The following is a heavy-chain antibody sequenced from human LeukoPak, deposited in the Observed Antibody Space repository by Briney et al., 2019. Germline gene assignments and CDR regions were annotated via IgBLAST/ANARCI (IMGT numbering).Heavy chain of an antibody. V-gene: IGHV3-21*01. CDR1: GFTFSSYS. J-gene: IGHJ4*02. D-gene: IGHD2-2*01. Sequence: GGSLRLSCAASGFTFSSYSMNWVRQAPGKGLEWVSSISSSSSYIYYADSVKGRFTISRDNAKNSLYLQMNSLRAEDTAVYYCAKGPLRGTAAAIDYWGQGTLFTVSS. CDR3: AKGPLRGTAAAIDY. CDR2: ISSSSSYI.